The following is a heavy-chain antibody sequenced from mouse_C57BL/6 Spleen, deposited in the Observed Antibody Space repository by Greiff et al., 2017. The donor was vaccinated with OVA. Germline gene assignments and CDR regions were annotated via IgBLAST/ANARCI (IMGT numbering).Heavy chain of an antibody. CDR3: ASHLYGSAWYFDV. Sequence: EVQLVESGGGLVQPGGSLSLSCAASGFTFTDYYMSWVRQPPGKALEWLGFIRNKANGYTTEYSASVKGRFTISRDNSPTILYLQMDALRAEDSATDYCASHLYGSAWYFDVWGTGTTVTVSS. CDR2: IRNKANGYTT. D-gene: IGHD1-1*01. V-gene: IGHV7-3*01. J-gene: IGHJ1*03. CDR1: GFTFTDYY.